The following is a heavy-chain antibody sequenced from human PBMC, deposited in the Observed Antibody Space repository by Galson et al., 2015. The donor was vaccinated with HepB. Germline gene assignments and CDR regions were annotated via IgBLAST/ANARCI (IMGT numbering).Heavy chain of an antibody. CDR2: ISYDGSNK. Sequence: SLRLSCAASGFTFSSYGMHWVRQAPGKGLEWVAVISYDGSNKYYADSVKGRFTISRDNSKNTLYLQMNSLRAEDTAVYYCAKDRRYCSSTSCTGYYYYYMDVWGKGTTVTVSS. CDR3: AKDRRYCSSTSCTGYYYYYMDV. J-gene: IGHJ6*03. CDR1: GFTFSSYG. V-gene: IGHV3-30*18. D-gene: IGHD2-2*01.